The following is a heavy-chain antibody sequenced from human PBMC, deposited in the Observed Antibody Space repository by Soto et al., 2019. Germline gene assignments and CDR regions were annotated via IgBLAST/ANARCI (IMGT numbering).Heavy chain of an antibody. J-gene: IGHJ5*02. V-gene: IGHV4-34*01. CDR1: GGSFSGYY. Sequence: PSETLSLTCAVYGGSFSGYYWSWIRQPPGKGLEWIGDINHSGSTNYNPSLKSRVTISVDTSKNQFSLKLSSVTAADTAVYYCASSSGGNSNWFDPWGQGTLVTVSS. CDR2: INHSGST. D-gene: IGHD2-15*01. CDR3: ASSSGGNSNWFDP.